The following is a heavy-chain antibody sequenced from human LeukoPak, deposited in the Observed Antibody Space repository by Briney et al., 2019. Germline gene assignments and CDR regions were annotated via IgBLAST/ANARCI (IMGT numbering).Heavy chain of an antibody. CDR1: GYTFTSYY. CDR2: INPNGFST. V-gene: IGHV1-46*01. D-gene: IGHD3-22*01. CDR3: ARAHLSPNDYYDSSGYIKVFDY. Sequence: ASVKVSCKPSGYTFTSYYMHWVRQAPGQRLEWMGIINPNGFSTSYAQKFQRRVTMPRDSSTATVYMELSSQRSENTGVYYGARAHLSPNDYYDSSGYIKVFDYWGQGTLVTVSS. J-gene: IGHJ4*02.